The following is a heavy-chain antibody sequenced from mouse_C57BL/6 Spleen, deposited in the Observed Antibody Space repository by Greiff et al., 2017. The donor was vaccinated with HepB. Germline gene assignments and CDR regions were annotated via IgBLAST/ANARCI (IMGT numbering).Heavy chain of an antibody. Sequence: VQLQQSAAELVKPGASVKISCKVSGYTFTAHPIHWMKQRHGQGLEWIGYIDPSDGSTKYNEKFKGKATLTADKSSSTAYMQLNSLTSEDSAVYYGARDSSGDGLDYWGQGTLVTVSA. CDR1: GYTFTAHP. CDR2: IDPSDGST. CDR3: ARDSSGDGLDY. V-gene: IGHV1-78*01. D-gene: IGHD3-2*02. J-gene: IGHJ3*01.